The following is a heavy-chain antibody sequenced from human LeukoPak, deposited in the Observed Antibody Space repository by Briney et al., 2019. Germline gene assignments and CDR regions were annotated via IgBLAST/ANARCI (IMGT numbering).Heavy chain of an antibody. J-gene: IGHJ4*02. Sequence: GGSLRLSCAASGFTVSSNYMSWVRQAPGKGLEWVSVIYSGGSTYYADSVMGRFTISRDNSKNTLYLQMSSLRAEDSAVYYCARDVSSWGQGTLVTVSS. CDR3: ARDVSS. CDR2: IYSGGST. CDR1: GFTVSSNY. D-gene: IGHD6-13*01. V-gene: IGHV3-66*01.